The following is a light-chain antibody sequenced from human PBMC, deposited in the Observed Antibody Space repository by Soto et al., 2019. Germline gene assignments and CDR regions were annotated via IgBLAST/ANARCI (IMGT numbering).Light chain of an antibody. CDR1: QSVLYSSNNKNY. Sequence: DILMTQSPDSLAVSLGERATINCKSSQSVLYSSNNKNYLAWYQQKPGQPPKLLIYWASTRESGVPDRFSGSGSGTDFTLTISSLQAEDVAVYYCHQYYSVPLTFGGGTKVDIK. CDR2: WAS. CDR3: HQYYSVPLT. V-gene: IGKV4-1*01. J-gene: IGKJ4*01.